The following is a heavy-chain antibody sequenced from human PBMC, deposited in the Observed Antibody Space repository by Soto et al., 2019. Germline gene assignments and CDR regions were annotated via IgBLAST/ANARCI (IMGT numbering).Heavy chain of an antibody. J-gene: IGHJ4*02. V-gene: IGHV4-59*01. CDR1: GGSISSYY. Sequence: PSETLSLTCTVSGGSISSYYWSWIRQPPGKGLEWIGYIYYSGSTNYNPSLKSRVTISVDTSKNQFSLKLSSVTAADTAVYYCVRVASYYDYVWGSYRPPYYFDYWGQGTLVTVSS. D-gene: IGHD3-16*02. CDR2: IYYSGST. CDR3: VRVASYYDYVWGSYRPPYYFDY.